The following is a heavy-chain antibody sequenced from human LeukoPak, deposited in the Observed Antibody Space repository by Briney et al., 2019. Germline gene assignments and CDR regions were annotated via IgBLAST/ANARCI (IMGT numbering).Heavy chain of an antibody. D-gene: IGHD4-17*01. CDR1: GGSFSRYY. CDR2: IYYSGST. Sequence: ETLTLTCTVSGGSFSRYYWSWIRQPPGKGLEWIGYIYYSGSTTYNPSLKSRVSISVDTSKKQFSLKLSSVTAADTAVYYCARLGTVTIDYWGQGNLVTVSS. J-gene: IGHJ4*02. V-gene: IGHV4-59*08. CDR3: ARLGTVTIDY.